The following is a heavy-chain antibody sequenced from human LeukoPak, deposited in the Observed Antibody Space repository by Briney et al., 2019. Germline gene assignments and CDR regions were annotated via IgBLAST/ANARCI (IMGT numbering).Heavy chain of an antibody. Sequence: GGSLRLSCAASGFSFSTYSMNWVRQAPGQGLEWVSSISSGSGYIYYADSVKGRFTISRDNAKNSLFLQMNSLRAEDTAVYYCAGGLGYCSGGSCYVDYWGQGTLVTVSS. V-gene: IGHV3-21*01. CDR1: GFSFSTYS. D-gene: IGHD2-15*01. J-gene: IGHJ4*02. CDR3: AGGLGYCSGGSCYVDY. CDR2: ISSGSGYI.